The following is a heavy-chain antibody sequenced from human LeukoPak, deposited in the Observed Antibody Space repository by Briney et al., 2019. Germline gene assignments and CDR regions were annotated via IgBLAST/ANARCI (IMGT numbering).Heavy chain of an antibody. D-gene: IGHD4-23*01. V-gene: IGHV3-7*01. CDR2: IKQDGSEK. CDR1: GFTFSPYW. J-gene: IGHJ4*02. CDR3: ARGAHKRDDYGGFFDY. Sequence: GGSLRLSCVGSGFTFSPYWMSWVRQAPGKGLEWVANIKQDGSEKYYVDSVKGRFTISRDNAKNSLYLQMNSLRPEDTAVYYCARGAHKRDDYGGFFDYWGQGTLVTVSS.